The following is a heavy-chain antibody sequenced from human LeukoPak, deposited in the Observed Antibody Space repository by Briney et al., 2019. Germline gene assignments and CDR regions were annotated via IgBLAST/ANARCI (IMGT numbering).Heavy chain of an antibody. CDR1: GGTFSSYA. Sequence: SVKVSCKASGGTFSSYAISWVRQAPGQGLEWMGGIIPIFGTANYAQKFQGRVTITADESTSTAYVELSSLRSEDTAVYYCNPPKSGDGAFDIWGQGTMVTVSS. CDR3: NPPKSGDGAFDI. J-gene: IGHJ3*02. D-gene: IGHD1-26*01. CDR2: IIPIFGTA. V-gene: IGHV1-69*13.